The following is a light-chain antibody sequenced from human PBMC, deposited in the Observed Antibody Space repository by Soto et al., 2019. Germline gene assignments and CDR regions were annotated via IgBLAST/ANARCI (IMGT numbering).Light chain of an antibody. Sequence: EIVFTQSPGTLPSSPGERATLSCRASQRVSSSYLAWYRQKPCQAPRLLIYAASSRATGLPDRFSGSGSGTDFTLTISRLEPEDFAVYYCQQYGRSSWTFGQGTTLEF. J-gene: IGKJ1*01. CDR2: AAS. CDR1: QRVSSSY. V-gene: IGKV3-20*01. CDR3: QQYGRSSWT.